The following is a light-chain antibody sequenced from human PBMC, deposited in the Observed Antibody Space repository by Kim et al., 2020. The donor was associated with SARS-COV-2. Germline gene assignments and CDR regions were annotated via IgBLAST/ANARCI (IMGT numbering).Light chain of an antibody. J-gene: IGKJ2*01. Sequence: LSPGERAPLSCRAGQSVYNNYLAWYQQKPGQAPRLLIYGASSRATGIPDRFSGSESGTDFTLTISRLEPEDFAVYYCHQYGTSPYTFGQGTKLEI. CDR2: GAS. V-gene: IGKV3-20*01. CDR3: HQYGTSPYT. CDR1: QSVYNNY.